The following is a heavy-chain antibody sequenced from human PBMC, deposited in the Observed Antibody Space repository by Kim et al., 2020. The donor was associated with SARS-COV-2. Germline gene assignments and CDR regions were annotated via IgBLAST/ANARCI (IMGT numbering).Heavy chain of an antibody. CDR3: ARDLTQPWLRFKKTGYFDY. Sequence: ASVKVSCKASGYTFSSYVMNWVRQAPGQGLEWMGWINTNTGNPTYAQGFTGRFVFSLDTSVSTAYLQISSLKAEDTAMYYCARDLTQPWLRFKKTGYFDYWGQGTLVTVSS. D-gene: IGHD5-12*01. J-gene: IGHJ4*02. CDR1: GYTFSSYV. V-gene: IGHV7-4-1*02. CDR2: INTNTGNP.